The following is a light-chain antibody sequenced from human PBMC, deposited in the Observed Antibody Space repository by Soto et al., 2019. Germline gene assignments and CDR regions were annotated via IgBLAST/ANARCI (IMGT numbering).Light chain of an antibody. CDR3: SSYTSTTSRYV. V-gene: IGLV2-14*01. CDR1: SGDFFVYSY. Sequence: QSVLTQPASVSGSPGQSVTISCTGTSGDFFVYSYVSWYQQHPGKAPKVIIYEVSNRPSGVSNRFSASKSDNMASLTISGLQAEDEADYFCSSYTSTTSRYVFGTGTKVTVX. CDR2: EVS. J-gene: IGLJ1*01.